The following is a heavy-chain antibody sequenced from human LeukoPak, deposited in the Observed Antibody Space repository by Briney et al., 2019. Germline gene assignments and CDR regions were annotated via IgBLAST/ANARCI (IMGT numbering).Heavy chain of an antibody. D-gene: IGHD3-22*01. CDR1: GFTFSSYW. CDR2: IKQDGSEK. Sequence: GGSLRLSCAASGFTFSSYWMTWFRQAPGKGLEWLANIKQDGSEKYFVDSVKGRFTISRDNAKNSLYLQMNSLRVDDTAVYYCARSRSVVLITPLGYWGQGTLVTVSS. V-gene: IGHV3-7*01. J-gene: IGHJ4*02. CDR3: ARSRSVVLITPLGY.